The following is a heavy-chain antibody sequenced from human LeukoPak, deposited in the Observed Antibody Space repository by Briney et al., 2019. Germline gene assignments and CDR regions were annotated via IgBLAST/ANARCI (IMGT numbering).Heavy chain of an antibody. D-gene: IGHD6-19*01. Sequence: GGSLRLSCAGSGFSFSSYDMLWVRQATGKGLEWVSTIGSGGDTYYAGSVKGRFTISRESAKNSFYLQMNSLSAGDTAVYFCARAVAGTDEIDSWGQGTLVTVSS. J-gene: IGHJ4*02. CDR2: IGSGGDT. CDR1: GFSFSSYD. CDR3: ARAVAGTDEIDS. V-gene: IGHV3-13*01.